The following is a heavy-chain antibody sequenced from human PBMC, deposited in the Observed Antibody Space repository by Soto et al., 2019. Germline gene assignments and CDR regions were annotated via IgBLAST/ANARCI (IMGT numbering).Heavy chain of an antibody. J-gene: IGHJ5*02. CDR1: GGSISSYY. D-gene: IGHD2-2*01. Sequence: PSETLSLTCTVSGGSISSYYWSWIRQPAGKGLEWIGRIYTSGSTNYNPSLKSRVTMSVDTSKNQFSLKLSSVTAADTAVYYCARETRGSTSQTLNWFDPWGQGTLVTVSS. V-gene: IGHV4-4*07. CDR3: ARETRGSTSQTLNWFDP. CDR2: IYTSGST.